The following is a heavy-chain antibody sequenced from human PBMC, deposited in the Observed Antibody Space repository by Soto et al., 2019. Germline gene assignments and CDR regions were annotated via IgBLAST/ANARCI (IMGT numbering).Heavy chain of an antibody. CDR3: ARWRGALDY. J-gene: IGHJ4*02. CDR1: GYSFSSFS. CDR2: ISADTGNI. V-gene: IGHV1-3*01. Sequence: GASVKVSCKTSGYSFSSFSLHWVRQAPGQRLEWMGWISADTGNIQYSQSSQGRVTITRDAPASTAYLELGSLTSEDTAIYYCARWRGALDYWGQGTLVTVSS. D-gene: IGHD3-10*01.